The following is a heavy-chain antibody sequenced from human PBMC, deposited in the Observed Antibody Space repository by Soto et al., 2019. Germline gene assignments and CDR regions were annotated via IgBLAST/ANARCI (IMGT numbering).Heavy chain of an antibody. CDR2: INPDGSST. CDR1: GFTFSRYW. J-gene: IGHJ4*02. Sequence: EVHLVESGGGLVQPGGSLRLSCAASGFTFSRYWMHWVRQAPGKGLVWVSRINPDGSSTTYADSVKGRFTISRDNSKNTVYLEVKGLCAEDTARYDAASDNCNYYWGQGALVTVSS. V-gene: IGHV3-74*01. D-gene: IGHD1-7*01. CDR3: ASDNCNYY.